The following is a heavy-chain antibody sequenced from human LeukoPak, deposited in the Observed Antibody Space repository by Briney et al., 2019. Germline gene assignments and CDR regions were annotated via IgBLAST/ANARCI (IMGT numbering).Heavy chain of an antibody. J-gene: IGHJ4*02. D-gene: IGHD3-22*01. CDR2: IKQDGSEK. Sequence: GGSLRLSCAASGFTFSSYWMSWVRQAPGKGLEWVANIKQDGSEKYYVDSVKGRFTISRDNAKNSLFLQMNSLRAEDTAVYNCARGSGYLETFDYWGQGTLVTVSS. CDR1: GFTFSSYW. V-gene: IGHV3-7*01. CDR3: ARGSGYLETFDY.